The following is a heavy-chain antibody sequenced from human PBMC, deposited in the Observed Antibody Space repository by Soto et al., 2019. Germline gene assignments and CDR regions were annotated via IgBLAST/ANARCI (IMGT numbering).Heavy chain of an antibody. Sequence: GFTFSSYSMNWVRQAPGKGLEWVSSISSSSSYIYYADSVKGRFTISRDNAKNSLYLQMNSLRAEDTAVYYCARDLYYYDSSGYYVLYFDYWGQGTLVTVSS. CDR2: ISSSSSYI. V-gene: IGHV3-21*01. J-gene: IGHJ4*02. D-gene: IGHD3-22*01. CDR1: GFTFSSYS. CDR3: ARDLYYYDSSGYYVLYFDY.